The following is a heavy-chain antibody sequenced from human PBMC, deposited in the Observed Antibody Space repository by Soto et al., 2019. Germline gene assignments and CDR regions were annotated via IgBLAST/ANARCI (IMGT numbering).Heavy chain of an antibody. Sequence: ASVKVSCKASGYTFTSYYMHWVRQAPGQGLEWMGIINPSGGSTSYAQKFQGRVTMTRDTSTSTVYMELSSLRSEDTAVYYCERRSRKTGYPQQFDYWGQGTLVTVSS. CDR3: ERRSRKTGYPQQFDY. J-gene: IGHJ4*02. D-gene: IGHD3-9*01. CDR1: GYTFTSYY. CDR2: INPSGGST. V-gene: IGHV1-46*01.